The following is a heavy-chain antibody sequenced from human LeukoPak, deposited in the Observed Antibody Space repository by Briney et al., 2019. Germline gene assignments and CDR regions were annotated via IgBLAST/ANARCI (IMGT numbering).Heavy chain of an antibody. CDR1: GGTLNSYV. J-gene: IGHJ6*03. Sequence: GVSVKVSCKASGGTLNSYVISWVRRAPGQGLEWMGGIIPISGTTNYAQKFQGRVTITADKSTSTAYMELSSLRSEDTAVYYCATLCCGSYYMDVWGKGTTVTVSS. D-gene: IGHD2-15*01. CDR3: ATLCCGSYYMDV. CDR2: IIPISGTT. V-gene: IGHV1-69*06.